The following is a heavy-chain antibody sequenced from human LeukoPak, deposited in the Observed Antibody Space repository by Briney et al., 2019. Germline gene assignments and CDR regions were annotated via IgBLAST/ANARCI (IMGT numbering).Heavy chain of an antibody. CDR3: ARGNRPYGEHEAFDI. V-gene: IGHV1-46*01. Sequence: GSVTVSCKASGYTFTSYGISWVRQAPGQGLEWMGIINPSGGSTSYAQKFQGRVTMTRDTSTSTVYMELSSLRSEDTAVYYCARGNRPYGEHEAFDIWGHGTTVTVSP. D-gene: IGHD3-10*01. J-gene: IGHJ3*02. CDR1: GYTFTSYG. CDR2: INPSGGST.